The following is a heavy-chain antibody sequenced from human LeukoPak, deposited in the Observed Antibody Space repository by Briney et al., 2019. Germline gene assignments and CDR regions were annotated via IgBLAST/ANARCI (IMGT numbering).Heavy chain of an antibody. J-gene: IGHJ4*02. CDR1: GGSISSSSYY. CDR2: IYYSGST. D-gene: IGHD4-23*01. V-gene: IGHV4-39*07. CDR3: ARDLPDYGGENSIDY. Sequence: SETLSLTCTVSGGSISSSSYYWGWIRQPPGKGLEWIGSIYYSGSTYYNPSLKSRVTISVDTSKNQFSLKLSSVTAADTAVYYCARDLPDYGGENSIDYWGQGALVTVSS.